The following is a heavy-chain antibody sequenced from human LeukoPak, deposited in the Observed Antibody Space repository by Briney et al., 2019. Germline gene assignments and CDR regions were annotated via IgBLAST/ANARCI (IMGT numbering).Heavy chain of an antibody. CDR1: GFTFDDYA. J-gene: IGHJ4*02. D-gene: IGHD5-18*01. CDR3: AKDSGYSYGPLDY. CDR2: ISWNSGNI. Sequence: GGSLRLSCAASGFTFDDYAMHWVRQAPGKGLEWVSGISWNSGNIGYADSVKGRFTISRDNAKNSLYLQMNSLRAEDTALYYCAKDSGYSYGPLDYWGQGTLVTVSS. V-gene: IGHV3-9*01.